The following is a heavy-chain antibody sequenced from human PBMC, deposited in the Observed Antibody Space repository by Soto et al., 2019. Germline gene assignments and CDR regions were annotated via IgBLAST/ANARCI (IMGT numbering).Heavy chain of an antibody. J-gene: IGHJ4*02. Sequence: SETLSLTCTVSGGSVSSGSYYWSWIRQPPGKGLEWIGYIYYSGSTNYNPSLKSRVTISVDTSKNQFSLKLSSVTAADTAVYYCARVGYYDSSGYYNLDYWGQGTLVTVSS. CDR3: ARVGYYDSSGYYNLDY. CDR2: IYYSGST. V-gene: IGHV4-61*01. CDR1: GGSVSSGSYY. D-gene: IGHD3-22*01.